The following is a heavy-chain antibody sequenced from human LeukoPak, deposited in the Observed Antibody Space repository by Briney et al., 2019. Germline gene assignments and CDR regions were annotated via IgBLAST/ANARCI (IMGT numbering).Heavy chain of an antibody. J-gene: IGHJ4*02. CDR3: AKVSAGYYDSSGQDY. CDR2: ISSSGSTI. Sequence: PGGSLRLSCAASGFTFGDYYMTWIRQAPGKGLEWISYISSSGSTIYYADSVKGRFTISRDNSKNTLYLQMNSLRAEDTAVYYCAKVSAGYYDSSGQDYWGQGTLVTVSS. V-gene: IGHV3-11*01. D-gene: IGHD3-22*01. CDR1: GFTFGDYY.